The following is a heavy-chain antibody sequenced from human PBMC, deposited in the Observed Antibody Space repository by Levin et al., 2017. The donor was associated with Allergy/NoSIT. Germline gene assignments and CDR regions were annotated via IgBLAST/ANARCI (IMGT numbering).Heavy chain of an antibody. CDR2: IYYSGST. Sequence: ASETLSLTCTVSGGSISSSSYYWGWIRQPPGKGLEWIGSIYYSGSTYYNPSLKSRVTISVDTSKNQFSLKLSSVTAADTAVYYCARHTATNPRELSGDYAIGYYYYGMDVWGQGTTVTVSS. CDR1: GGSISSSSYY. D-gene: IGHD4-17*01. CDR3: ARHTATNPRELSGDYAIGYYYYGMDV. J-gene: IGHJ6*02. V-gene: IGHV4-39*01.